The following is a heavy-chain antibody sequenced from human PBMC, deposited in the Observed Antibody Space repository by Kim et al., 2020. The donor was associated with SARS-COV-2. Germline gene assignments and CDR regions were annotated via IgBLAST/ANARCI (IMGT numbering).Heavy chain of an antibody. J-gene: IGHJ4*02. V-gene: IGHV3-15*01. CDR2: GTT. Sequence: GTTDYAAPLKDRFTISRDDSKNTLYLQMNSLKVDDTAVYYCAGGGNFQLDYWGQGTLVTVSS. D-gene: IGHD1-26*01. CDR3: AGGGNFQLDY.